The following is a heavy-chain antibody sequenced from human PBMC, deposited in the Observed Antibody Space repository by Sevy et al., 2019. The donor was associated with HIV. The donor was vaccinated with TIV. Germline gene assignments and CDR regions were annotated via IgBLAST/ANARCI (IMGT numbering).Heavy chain of an antibody. J-gene: IGHJ4*02. Sequence: GESLKISCETSGYTFTSFYIGWVRQMPGKGLEWIGVIYPHDSNIKYSPSFQGQVTISADKSIRTAYLQWGSLEASDTAMYYGARSMSTDQFDNSGSYHTRPYWGQGTLVTVSS. CDR3: ARSMSTDQFDNSGSYHTRPY. V-gene: IGHV5-51*01. D-gene: IGHD3-22*01. CDR2: IYPHDSNI. CDR1: GYTFTSFY.